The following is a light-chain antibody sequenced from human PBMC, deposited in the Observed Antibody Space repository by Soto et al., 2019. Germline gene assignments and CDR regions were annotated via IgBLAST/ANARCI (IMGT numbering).Light chain of an antibody. CDR2: EVT. CDR3: SSYTTTSTYV. J-gene: IGLJ1*01. CDR1: SCDVGAYDY. Sequence: QSVLTQPASVSGSPGQSITISCTGTSCDVGAYDYVSWYQQHPGKAPKFMIYEVTNRPSGVSHRFSGSKSGNTASLTISGLQAEDEADYYCSSYTTTSTYVFXTGTKVTVL. V-gene: IGLV2-14*01.